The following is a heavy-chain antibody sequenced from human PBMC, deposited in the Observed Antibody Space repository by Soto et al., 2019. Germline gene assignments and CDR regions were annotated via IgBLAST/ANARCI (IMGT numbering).Heavy chain of an antibody. J-gene: IGHJ6*02. V-gene: IGHV1-18*04. Sequence: ASVKVSCKASGYTFTSYGISWVRQAPGQGLEWMGWISAYNGNTNYAQKLQGRVTMTTDTSTSTAYMELRSLRSDDTAVYYCARGYSSSWYYYYGMDVWGQGTTVTVSS. CDR2: ISAYNGNT. CDR3: ARGYSSSWYYYYGMDV. CDR1: GYTFTSYG. D-gene: IGHD6-13*01.